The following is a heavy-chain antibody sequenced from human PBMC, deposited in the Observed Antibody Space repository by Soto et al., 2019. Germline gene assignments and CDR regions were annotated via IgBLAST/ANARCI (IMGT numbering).Heavy chain of an antibody. CDR2: VIPIFGTP. J-gene: IGHJ4*02. CDR1: EGTFGSYA. V-gene: IGHV1-69*06. D-gene: IGHD2-15*01. CDR3: AKIRWTISLQEEDAI. Sequence: QVQLVQSGAEVKKPGSSVKVSCKSSEGTFGSYAISWVRQAPGQGLEWMGGVIPIFGTPHYAQKFHGRVTITADIPTSTAYLELGSLKSADTAVYYCAKIRWTISLQEEDAIWGQGTLVTVSS.